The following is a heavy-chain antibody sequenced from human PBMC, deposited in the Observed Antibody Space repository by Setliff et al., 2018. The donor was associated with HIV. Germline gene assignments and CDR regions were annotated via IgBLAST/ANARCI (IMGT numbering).Heavy chain of an antibody. J-gene: IGHJ4*02. CDR2: IYYSGST. CDR3: ARNKDFWSGSLDY. V-gene: IGHV4-59*08. D-gene: IGHD3-3*01. CDR1: GGSISSYY. Sequence: SETLSLTCTVSGGSISSYYWSWIRQPPGKGLEWIGYIYYSGSTNYNPSLKSRVTISVDTSKNQFSLELSSVTAADTAVYYCARNKDFWSGSLDYWGQGTLVTVSS.